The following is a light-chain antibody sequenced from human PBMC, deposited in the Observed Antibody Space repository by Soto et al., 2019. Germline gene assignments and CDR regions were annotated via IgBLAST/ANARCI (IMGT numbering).Light chain of an antibody. Sequence: EIVMTQSPATLSVSPGERATLSCRASQSVSSNLAWYQQKPGQAPRLLIYHSSTRATGVPARFSGSGSGTELTLTISILQSEDFAVYYCQQYNDWPPYTFGQGTKLEI. CDR2: HSS. CDR3: QQYNDWPPYT. V-gene: IGKV3-15*01. CDR1: QSVSSN. J-gene: IGKJ2*01.